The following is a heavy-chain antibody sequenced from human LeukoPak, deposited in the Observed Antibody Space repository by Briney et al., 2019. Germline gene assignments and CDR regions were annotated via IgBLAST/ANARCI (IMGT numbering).Heavy chain of an antibody. CDR1: GGSISSYY. Sequence: SETLSLTCTVSGGSISSYYWSWIRQPPGKGLEWIGYIYYSGSTNYNPSLKSRVTISVDTSKNQFSLKLSSVTAADTAVYYCARDRMGVAGTTTPYNWFDPWGQGTLVTVSS. CDR2: IYYSGST. J-gene: IGHJ5*02. V-gene: IGHV4-59*01. CDR3: ARDRMGVAGTTTPYNWFDP. D-gene: IGHD6-19*01.